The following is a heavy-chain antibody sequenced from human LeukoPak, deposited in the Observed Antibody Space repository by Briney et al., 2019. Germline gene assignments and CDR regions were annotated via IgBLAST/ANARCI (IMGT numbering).Heavy chain of an antibody. J-gene: IGHJ4*02. D-gene: IGHD3-22*01. Sequence: SGGSLRLSCAASGFTFDDYAMHWVRQAPGKGLEWVSGISWNSGSIGYADSVKGRFTISRDNAKNSLYLQMNSLRTEDTALYYCAKDWAYYDSSGYPDYWGQGTLVTVSS. CDR1: GFTFDDYA. CDR2: ISWNSGSI. V-gene: IGHV3-9*01. CDR3: AKDWAYYDSSGYPDY.